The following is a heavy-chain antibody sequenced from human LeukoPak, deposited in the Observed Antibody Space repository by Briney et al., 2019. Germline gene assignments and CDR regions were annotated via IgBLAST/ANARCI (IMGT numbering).Heavy chain of an antibody. Sequence: ASVKVSCKASGYTFTSYGISWVRQAPGQGLEWMGWISAYNGNTNYAQKFQGRVTMTRDTSISTAYIQLSRLRSDDTAVYYWASASITGTTRDAGWFDPWGQGNLVTVSS. CDR3: ASASITGTTRDAGWFDP. V-gene: IGHV1-18*01. D-gene: IGHD1-7*01. J-gene: IGHJ5*02. CDR1: GYTFTSYG. CDR2: ISAYNGNT.